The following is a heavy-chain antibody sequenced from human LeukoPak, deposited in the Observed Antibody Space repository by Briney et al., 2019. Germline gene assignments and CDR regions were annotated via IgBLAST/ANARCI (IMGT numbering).Heavy chain of an antibody. CDR2: INPNSGGT. V-gene: IGHV1-2*02. Sequence: ASVKVSCKASGYTFTGYYMHWVRQAPGQGLEWMGWINPNSGGTNYAQKFQGRVTMTRDTSISTTYMELSRLRSDDTAVYYCARSSGYSSGWYLPWGQGTLVTVSS. CDR1: GYTFTGYY. D-gene: IGHD6-19*01. J-gene: IGHJ5*02. CDR3: ARSSGYSSGWYLP.